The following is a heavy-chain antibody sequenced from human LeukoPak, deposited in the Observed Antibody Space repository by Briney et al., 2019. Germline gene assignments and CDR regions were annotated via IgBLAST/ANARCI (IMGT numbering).Heavy chain of an antibody. CDR3: ARDPTSAARPFYYYYYMDV. J-gene: IGHJ6*03. Sequence: PSETLSLTCTVSGGSISSSSYYWGWIRQPPGKGLEWIGSIYYSGSTYYNPSLKSRVTISVDTSKNQFSLKLSSVTAADTAVYYCARDPTSAARPFYYYYYMDVWGKGTTVTVSS. CDR1: GGSISSSSYY. D-gene: IGHD6-6*01. V-gene: IGHV4-39*07. CDR2: IYYSGST.